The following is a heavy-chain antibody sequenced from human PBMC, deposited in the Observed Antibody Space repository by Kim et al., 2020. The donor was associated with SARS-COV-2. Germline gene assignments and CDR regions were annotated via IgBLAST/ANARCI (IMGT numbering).Heavy chain of an antibody. CDR2: ISWNSGSI. CDR3: AKDHGYCSSTSCPSQFDYYYGMDV. CDR1: GFTFGDYA. V-gene: IGHV3-9*01. Sequence: GGSLRLSCAASGFTFGDYAMHWVRQAPGKGLEWVSGISWNSGSIGYADSVKGRFTISRDNAKNSLYLQMNSLRAEDTALYYCAKDHGYCSSTSCPSQFDYYYGMDVWGQGTTVTVSS. J-gene: IGHJ6*02. D-gene: IGHD2-2*01.